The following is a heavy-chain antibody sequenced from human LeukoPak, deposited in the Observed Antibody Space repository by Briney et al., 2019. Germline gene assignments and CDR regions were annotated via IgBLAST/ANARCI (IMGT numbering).Heavy chain of an antibody. D-gene: IGHD3/OR15-3a*01. Sequence: GGSLRLSCAASGFNVRSKYMSWVRQAPGKGLECVSVFYSGGTTAYADSVKDRFTVSIDNSNNTLYLQMNSLRAEDTAVYYCARVSFGPASEWFDPWGQGTLVTVSS. CDR2: FYSGGTT. CDR3: ARVSFGPASEWFDP. J-gene: IGHJ5*02. CDR1: GFNVRSKY. V-gene: IGHV3-53*01.